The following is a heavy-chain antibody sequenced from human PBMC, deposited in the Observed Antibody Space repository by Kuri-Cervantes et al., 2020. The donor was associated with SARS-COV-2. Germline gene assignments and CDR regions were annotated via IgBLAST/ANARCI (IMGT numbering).Heavy chain of an antibody. D-gene: IGHD1-26*01. J-gene: IGHJ5*02. CDR1: GYTFTGYY. Sequence: ASVKVSCKASGYTFTGYYMHWVRQAPGQGLEWMGWINPNSGGTNYAQKFQGRVTMTRDTSISTAYMELSRLRSDDTAVYYCAREFGYSGSYARPYNWFDPWGQGTLVTVSS. V-gene: IGHV1-2*02. CDR2: INPNSGGT. CDR3: AREFGYSGSYARPYNWFDP.